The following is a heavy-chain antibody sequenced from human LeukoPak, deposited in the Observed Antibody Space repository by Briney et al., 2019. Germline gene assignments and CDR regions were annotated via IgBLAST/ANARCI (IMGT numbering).Heavy chain of an antibody. V-gene: IGHV1-8*02. J-gene: IGHJ6*03. CDR3: ARLSGSYLLYYMDV. Sequence: ASVKVSCKASGGTFSSYAISWVRQAPGQGLEWMGWMNPNSGNTGYAQKFQGRVTMTRNTSISTAYMELSSLRSDDTAVYYCARLSGSYLLYYMDVWGKGTTVTVSS. D-gene: IGHD1-26*01. CDR2: MNPNSGNT. CDR1: GGTFSSYA.